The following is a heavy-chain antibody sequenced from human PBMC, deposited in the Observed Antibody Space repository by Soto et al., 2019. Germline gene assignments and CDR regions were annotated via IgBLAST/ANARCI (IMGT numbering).Heavy chain of an antibody. CDR1: EFTFSGRS. D-gene: IGHD3-10*01. Sequence: EVQLVESGGGLVQPGGSLRLSCAASEFTFSGRSVHWVRQAPGKGRVWVSGSDKVGTDSSYADSVKGRFTSSRDSAKNTVPLQMTSLRVDDTAVYYCARGWFGPDVWGKGTTVTVSS. CDR3: ARGWFGPDV. V-gene: IGHV3-74*01. CDR2: SDKVGTDS. J-gene: IGHJ6*03.